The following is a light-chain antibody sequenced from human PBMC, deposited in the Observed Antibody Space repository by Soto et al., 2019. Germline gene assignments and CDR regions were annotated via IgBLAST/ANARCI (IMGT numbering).Light chain of an antibody. CDR1: TSDIAGYNY. CDR3: NSYTSASFYV. J-gene: IGLJ1*01. V-gene: IGLV2-14*01. CDR2: EVT. Sequence: QSVLAQPASVSGSPGQSITISCTGTTSDIAGYNYVSWYQQHPGKAPKLLIYEVTSRASGVSHRFSGSKSGNTASLTISGLQAEDEAEYYCNSYTSASFYVFGTGTKVTRP.